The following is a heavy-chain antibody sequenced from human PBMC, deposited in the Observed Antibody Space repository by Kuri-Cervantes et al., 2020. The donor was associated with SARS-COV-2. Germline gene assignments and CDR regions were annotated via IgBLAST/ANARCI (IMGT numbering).Heavy chain of an antibody. Sequence: ASVKVSCKASGYTFTGYYMHWVRQAPGQGLEWMGWINPNSGGTNYAQKFQGWVTMTRDTSISTAYMELSRPRSDDTAVYYCARARPRGQDIVVVPAAQKDYYYGMDVWGQGTTVTVSS. CDR3: ARARPRGQDIVVVPAAQKDYYYGMDV. CDR2: INPNSGGT. V-gene: IGHV1-2*04. D-gene: IGHD2-2*01. J-gene: IGHJ6*02. CDR1: GYTFTGYY.